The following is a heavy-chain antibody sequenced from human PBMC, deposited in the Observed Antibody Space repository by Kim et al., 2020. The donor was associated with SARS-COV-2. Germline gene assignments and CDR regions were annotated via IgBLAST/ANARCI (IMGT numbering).Heavy chain of an antibody. CDR2: IYWDDDK. CDR1: GFSLSTSGVG. V-gene: IGHV2-5*02. Sequence: SGPTLVKPTQTLTLTCTFSGFSLSTSGVGVGWIRQPPGKALEWLALIYWDDDKRYSPSLKSRLTITKDTSKNQVVLTMTNMDPVDTATYYCAHRPCGGQQLDCHNWFDPWGQGTLVTVSS. D-gene: IGHD6-13*01. CDR3: AHRPCGGQQLDCHNWFDP. J-gene: IGHJ5*02.